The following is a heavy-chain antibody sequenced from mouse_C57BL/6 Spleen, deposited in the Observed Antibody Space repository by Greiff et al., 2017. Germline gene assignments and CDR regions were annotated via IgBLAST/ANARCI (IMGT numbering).Heavy chain of an antibody. CDR1: GYTFTDYN. J-gene: IGHJ3*01. CDR2: INPNNGGT. CDR3: ARGTTEAWFAY. D-gene: IGHD1-1*01. Sequence: VQLQQSGPELVKPGASVKIPCKASGYTFTDYNMDWVKQSHGKSLEWIGDINPNNGGTIYNQKFKGKATLTVDKSSSTAYMELRSLTSEDTAVYYCARGTTEAWFAYWGQGTLVTVSA. V-gene: IGHV1-18*01.